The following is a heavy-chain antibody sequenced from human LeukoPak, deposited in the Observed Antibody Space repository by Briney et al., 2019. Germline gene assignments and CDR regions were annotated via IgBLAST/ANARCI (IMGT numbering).Heavy chain of an antibody. Sequence: HPGGSLRLSCAASGFTFSSYGMHWVRQAPGKGLEWVAVISYDGSNKYYADSVKGRFTISRDNSKNTLYLQMNSLRAEDTAVYYCAKAYYDSSLWAAFDIWGQGTMVTVSS. CDR3: AKAYYDSSLWAAFDI. D-gene: IGHD3-22*01. V-gene: IGHV3-30*18. CDR1: GFTFSSYG. J-gene: IGHJ3*02. CDR2: ISYDGSNK.